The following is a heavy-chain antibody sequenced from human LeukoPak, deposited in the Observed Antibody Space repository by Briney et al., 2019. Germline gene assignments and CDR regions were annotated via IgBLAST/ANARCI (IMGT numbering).Heavy chain of an antibody. CDR1: GFTFSNYG. Sequence: AGGSLRLSCAASGFTFSNYGMHWVRQAPGKGLEWVSSISSSSSYIYYADSVKGRFTISRDNAKNSLYLQMNSLRAEDTTVYYCARDPGYIWFGDTFDIWGQGTMVTVSS. CDR3: ARDPGYIWFGDTFDI. CDR2: ISSSSSYI. J-gene: IGHJ3*02. V-gene: IGHV3-21*01. D-gene: IGHD3-10*01.